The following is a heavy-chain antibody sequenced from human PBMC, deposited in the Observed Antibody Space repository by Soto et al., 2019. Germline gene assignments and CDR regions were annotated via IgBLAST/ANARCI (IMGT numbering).Heavy chain of an antibody. J-gene: IGHJ3*02. CDR1: GFTCSNYG. V-gene: IGHV3-23*01. CDR3: AKTLWVGATTAAFRI. D-gene: IGHD1-26*01. CDR2: ISGSGDST. Sequence: EEQLLESGGGLAQPGGSLRLSCAASGFTCSNYGMCWVRRAPGKGLEWVSTISGSGDSTYYADSVMDRFAISSDNSKNSLFPPLNSLRSDDTAVSYCAKTLWVGATTAAFRIWCQGKLVSVSS.